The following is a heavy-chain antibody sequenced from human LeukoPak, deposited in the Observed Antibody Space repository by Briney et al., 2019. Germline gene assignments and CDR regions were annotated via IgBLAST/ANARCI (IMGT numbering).Heavy chain of an antibody. CDR3: AREYSSSSGRRAFDI. V-gene: IGHV4-39*01. CDR1: GGSISSSSYY. CDR2: IFYTGST. Sequence: PSETLSLTCTVSGGSISSSSYYWGWIRQPPGKGLEWIGSIFYTGSTYYNPSLKSRVTISVDTSENQFSLKLSSVTAADTAVYYCAREYSSSSGRRAFDIWGQGTMVTVSS. J-gene: IGHJ3*02. D-gene: IGHD6-6*01.